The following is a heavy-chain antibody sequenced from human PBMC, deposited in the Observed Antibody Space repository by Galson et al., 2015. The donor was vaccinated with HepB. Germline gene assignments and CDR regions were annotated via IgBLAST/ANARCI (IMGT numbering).Heavy chain of an antibody. CDR2: IKQDGSEK. D-gene: IGHD3-16*01. Sequence: SLRLSCAASGFTFSNYWMSWVRQAPGKGLEWVANIKQDGSEKYYMDSVNGRLTISRDNAKNSVYLQMNSLRAEDTAIYYCARDLGIDRFDCWGQGTLVTVSS. V-gene: IGHV3-7*01. CDR1: GFTFSNYW. J-gene: IGHJ4*02. CDR3: ARDLGIDRFDC.